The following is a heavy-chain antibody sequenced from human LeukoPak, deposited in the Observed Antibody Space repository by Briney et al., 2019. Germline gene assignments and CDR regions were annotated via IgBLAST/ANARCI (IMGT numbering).Heavy chain of an antibody. V-gene: IGHV3-23*01. J-gene: IGHJ4*02. CDR3: VRGPTYYYDSSGYSYFDY. CDR2: ISGSTGNT. Sequence: PGGSLRLSCAASGFTFSSYAMSWVRQAPGKGLEWVSAISGSTGNTYYADSVKGRFTISRDNSKNTVYLQMNSLRAEDTAVYYCVRGPTYYYDSSGYSYFDYWGQGTLVTVSS. D-gene: IGHD3-22*01. CDR1: GFTFSSYA.